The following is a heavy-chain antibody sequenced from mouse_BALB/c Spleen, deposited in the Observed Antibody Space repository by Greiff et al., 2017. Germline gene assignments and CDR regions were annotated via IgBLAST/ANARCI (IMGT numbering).Heavy chain of an antibody. V-gene: IGHV5-9-4*01. CDR1: GFTFSSYA. Sequence: EVKLMESGGGLVKPGGSLKLSCAASGFTFSSYAMSWVRQSPEKRLEWVAEISSGGSYTYYPDTVTGRFTISRDNAQNTLYLEMSSLRSEDTAMYYCARVLRNYFDYWGQGTTLTVSS. J-gene: IGHJ2*01. CDR3: ARVLRNYFDY. D-gene: IGHD1-1*01. CDR2: ISSGGSYT.